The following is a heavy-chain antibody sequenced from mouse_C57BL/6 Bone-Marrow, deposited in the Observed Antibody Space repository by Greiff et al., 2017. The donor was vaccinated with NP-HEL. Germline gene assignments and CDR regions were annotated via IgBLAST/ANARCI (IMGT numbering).Heavy chain of an antibody. Sequence: VQLQQPGAELVRPGTSVKLSCKASGYTFTSYWMHWVKQRPGQGLEWIGVIDPSDSYTNYNQKFKGKATLTVDTSSSTAYMQLSSLTSEDSAVYYCSRLRLVYDAMDYWGQGTSVTVSS. V-gene: IGHV1-59*01. CDR1: GYTFTSYW. J-gene: IGHJ4*01. CDR2: IDPSDSYT. CDR3: SRLRLVYDAMDY. D-gene: IGHD3-2*02.